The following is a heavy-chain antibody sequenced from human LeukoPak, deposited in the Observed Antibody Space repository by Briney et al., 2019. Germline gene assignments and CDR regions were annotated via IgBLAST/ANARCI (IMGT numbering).Heavy chain of an antibody. CDR1: GGSLSGYY. V-gene: IGHV4-34*01. J-gene: IGHJ6*03. CDR2: INHSGST. Sequence: SETLSLTCAVYGGSLSGYYWSWIRQPPGKGLEWIGEINHSGSTNYNPSLKSRVTISVDTSKNQFSLKLSSVTAADTAVYYCARRLHAYYYYYMDVWGKGTTVTVSS. CDR3: ARRLHAYYYYYMDV.